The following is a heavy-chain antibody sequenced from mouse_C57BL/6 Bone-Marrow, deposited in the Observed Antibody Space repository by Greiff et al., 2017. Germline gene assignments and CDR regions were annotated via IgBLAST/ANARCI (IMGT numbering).Heavy chain of an antibody. D-gene: IGHD1-1*01. CDR2: IDPSDSYT. CDR1: GYTFTSYW. J-gene: IGHJ2*01. V-gene: IGHV1-69*01. Sequence: VQLQQPGAELVMPGASVKLSCKASGYTFTSYWMHWVKQRPGQGLEWIGEIDPSDSYTNYNQKFKGNSTLTVDKSSSTAYMQLSSLKSEDSAVYYCAISITTVVAWDFDYWGQGTTLTVSS. CDR3: AISITTVVAWDFDY.